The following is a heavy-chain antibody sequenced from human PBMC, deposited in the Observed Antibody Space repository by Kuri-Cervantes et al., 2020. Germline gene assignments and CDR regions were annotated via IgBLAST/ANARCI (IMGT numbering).Heavy chain of an antibody. CDR1: GFSLSTSGVG. CDR3: AHRPEPAAGMTTPFDY. D-gene: IGHD6-13*01. J-gene: IGHJ4*02. Sequence: SGPTLVKPTQTLTLTCTFSGFSLSTSGVGVGWIRQPPGKALEWLALIYWDDDKRYSPTLKSRLTITKDTSKNQVVLTMTNMDPVDTATYYCAHRPEPAAGMTTPFDYWGQGTLVTVSS. V-gene: IGHV2-5*02. CDR2: IYWDDDK.